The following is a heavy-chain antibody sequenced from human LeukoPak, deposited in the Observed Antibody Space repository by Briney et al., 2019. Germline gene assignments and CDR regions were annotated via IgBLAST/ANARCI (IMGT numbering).Heavy chain of an antibody. CDR3: VKDLIGTYAFDY. D-gene: IGHD1-26*01. CDR2: ISADGGST. V-gene: IGHV3-64D*08. J-gene: IGHJ4*02. CDR1: GFTFSSYW. Sequence: PGGSPRLSCAASGFTFSSYWMHWVRQAPGKGLEYVSSISADGGSTFYADSVKGRFTVSRDNSMNTLYLQMSSLRVEDTAVYYCVKDLIGTYAFDYWGQGTLITVSS.